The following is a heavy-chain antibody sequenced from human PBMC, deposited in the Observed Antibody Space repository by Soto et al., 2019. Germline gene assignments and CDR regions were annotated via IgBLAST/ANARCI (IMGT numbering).Heavy chain of an antibody. J-gene: IGHJ2*01. CDR1: GFTFSSYG. CDR3: ARIPQIAVAGTRFGYFDL. Sequence: QVQLEESGGGVVQPGRSLRLSCAASGFTFSSYGMHWVRQAPGKGLEWVAVIWYDGSNKYYADSVKGRFTISRDNSKNTLYLQMNCLGAEDTTVYYWARIPQIAVAGTRFGYFDLWGRGTLVTVSS. D-gene: IGHD6-19*01. V-gene: IGHV3-33*01. CDR2: IWYDGSNK.